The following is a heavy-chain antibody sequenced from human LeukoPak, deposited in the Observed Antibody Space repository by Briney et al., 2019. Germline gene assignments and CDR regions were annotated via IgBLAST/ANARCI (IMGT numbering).Heavy chain of an antibody. Sequence: KPSETLSLTCSVSGDSITTTTYLWGWVRQTPGKGLEWIGSVFFGGSTYYNPSLKSRVTVSVDTSTSQFSLRLTSVTAADTALYFCASHRGSTGLFDHWGQGTLVAVSS. CDR1: GDSITTTTYL. D-gene: IGHD1-26*01. CDR3: ASHRGSTGLFDH. V-gene: IGHV4-39*01. CDR2: VFFGGST. J-gene: IGHJ4*02.